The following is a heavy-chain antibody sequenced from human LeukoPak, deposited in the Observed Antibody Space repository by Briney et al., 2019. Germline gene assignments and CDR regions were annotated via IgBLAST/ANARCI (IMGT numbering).Heavy chain of an antibody. D-gene: IGHD1-14*01. V-gene: IGHV4-59*01. CDR3: ARTTGPVGWFDP. CDR2: IYYSGST. Sequence: SETLSLTCTVSGGSISSYYWSWIRQPPGKGLEWIGYIYYSGSTNYNPSLKSRVTISVDTSKNQCSLKLSSVTAADTAVYYCARTTGPVGWFDPWGQGTLVTVSS. J-gene: IGHJ5*02. CDR1: GGSISSYY.